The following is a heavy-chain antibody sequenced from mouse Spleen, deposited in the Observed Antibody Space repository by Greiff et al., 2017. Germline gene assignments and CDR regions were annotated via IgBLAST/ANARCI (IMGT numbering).Heavy chain of an antibody. CDR3: ARRRSTMIMGA. Sequence: VQLQQSGPELVKPGASVKISCKASGYSFTGYYMNWVKQSPEKSLEWIGEINPSTGGTTYNQKFKAKATLTVDKSSSTAYMQLKSLTSEDSAVYYCARRRSTMIMGAWGQGTLVTVSA. CDR1: GYSFTGYY. CDR2: INPSTGGT. J-gene: IGHJ3*01. V-gene: IGHV1-42*01. D-gene: IGHD2-4*01.